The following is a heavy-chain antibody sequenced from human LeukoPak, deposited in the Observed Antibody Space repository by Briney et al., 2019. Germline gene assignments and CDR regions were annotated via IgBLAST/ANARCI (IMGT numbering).Heavy chain of an antibody. V-gene: IGHV4-34*01. CDR3: ARAPMISGAPRYYYMDG. CDR2: INQSGNT. D-gene: IGHD3-10*01. CDR1: SGSFIGYY. Sequence: SETLSLTCAVNSGSFIGYYWIWIRQPPGKGLEWIGEINQSGNTNYNPSLKRRLTISVDTSRIQFSLRLSSVTAADTAVYFCARAPMISGAPRYYYMDGWGTGTTVTVSS. J-gene: IGHJ6*03.